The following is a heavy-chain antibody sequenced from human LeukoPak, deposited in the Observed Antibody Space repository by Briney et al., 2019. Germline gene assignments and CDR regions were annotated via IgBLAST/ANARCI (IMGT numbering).Heavy chain of an antibody. CDR1: GFTFSSYG. Sequence: GGSLRLSCAASGFTFSSYGMHWVRQAPGKGLEWVAFIRYDASNTYYADSVKGRFTISRDNAKNSLYLQMNSLRAEDTAVYYCASLIIMDVWGKGTTVTISS. J-gene: IGHJ6*04. V-gene: IGHV3-30*02. CDR3: ASLIIMDV. D-gene: IGHD3-10*01. CDR2: IRYDASNT.